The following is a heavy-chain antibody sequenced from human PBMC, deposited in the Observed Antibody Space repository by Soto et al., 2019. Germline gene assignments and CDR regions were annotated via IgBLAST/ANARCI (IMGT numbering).Heavy chain of an antibody. V-gene: IGHV1-69*01. CDR3: ASSDKSSTGEYVQQ. J-gene: IGHJ1*01. CDR1: GGTFSNSA. Sequence: QVHLVQSGAEVRKPGSSVKVSCKASGGTFSNSAFNWVRQAPGQGLEWMGGIIPVIDTVDYAQTLQGRVTITADESTSTVYMDLSSLRSEDSAVYYCASSDKSSTGEYVQQWGQGTLVNVSS. CDR2: IIPVIDTV. D-gene: IGHD2-15*01.